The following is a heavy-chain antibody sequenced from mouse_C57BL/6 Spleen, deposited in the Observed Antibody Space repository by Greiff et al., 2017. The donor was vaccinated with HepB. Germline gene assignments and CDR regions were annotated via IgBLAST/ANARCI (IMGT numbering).Heavy chain of an antibody. CDR1: GYTFTSYW. CDR3: ARDYYSNYVSY. CDR2: IHPNSGST. J-gene: IGHJ3*01. Sequence: QVQLQQSGAELVKPGASVKLSCKASGYTFTSYWMHWVKQRPGQGLEWIGMIHPNSGSTNYNEKFKSKATLTVDKSSSTAYMQLSSLTSEDSAVYYCARDYYSNYVSYWGQGTLVTVSA. D-gene: IGHD2-5*01. V-gene: IGHV1-64*01.